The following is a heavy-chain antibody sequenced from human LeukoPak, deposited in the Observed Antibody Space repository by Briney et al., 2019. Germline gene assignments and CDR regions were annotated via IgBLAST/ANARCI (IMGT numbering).Heavy chain of an antibody. CDR3: ARLSTRLLDH. D-gene: IGHD3-3*01. V-gene: IGHV5-51*01. CDR2: IYPGDSET. CDR1: GTTFTNYW. Sequence: GASLKISCKGSGTTFTNYWIGWVRQLPGKGLEWMGIIYPGDSETRYSPSFQGQVTMSVDKSSSTAYLQWATLKASDTAIYFCARLSTRLLDHWGQGTRVTVSS. J-gene: IGHJ4*02.